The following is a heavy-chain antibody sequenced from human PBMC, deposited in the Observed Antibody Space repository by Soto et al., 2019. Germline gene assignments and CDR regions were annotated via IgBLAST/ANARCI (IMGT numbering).Heavy chain of an antibody. CDR2: IIPIFGTA. Sequence: ASVKVSCKASGGTFSSYAISWVRQAPGQGLEWMGGIIPIFGTANYAQKFQGRVTITADESTSTAYMELSSLRSEDTAVYYCARPAYDFWSGWVPDYYYYGMDVWGQGTTVT. V-gene: IGHV1-69*13. CDR3: ARPAYDFWSGWVPDYYYYGMDV. D-gene: IGHD3-3*01. J-gene: IGHJ6*02. CDR1: GGTFSSYA.